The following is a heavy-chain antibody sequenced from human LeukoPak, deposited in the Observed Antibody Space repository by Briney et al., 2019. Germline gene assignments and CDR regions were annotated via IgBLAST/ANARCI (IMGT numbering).Heavy chain of an antibody. Sequence: QAGGSLRLSCAASGFTFSSYGMHWVRQAPGKGLEWVAVISYDGSNKYYADSVKGRFTISRDNSKNTLYLQVNSLRAEDTAVYYCAKGGVVGTKTGYYRGYFDYWGQGTLVTVSS. CDR3: AKGGVVGTKTGYYRGYFDY. J-gene: IGHJ4*02. CDR1: GFTFSSYG. CDR2: ISYDGSNK. D-gene: IGHD3-9*01. V-gene: IGHV3-30*18.